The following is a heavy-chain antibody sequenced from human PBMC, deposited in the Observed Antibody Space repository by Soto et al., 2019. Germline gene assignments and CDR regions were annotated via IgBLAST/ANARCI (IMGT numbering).Heavy chain of an antibody. D-gene: IGHD2-2*01. CDR1: GFTFSSYG. CDR2: IWDDGSYK. Sequence: QVQLVESGGGVVQPGRSLRLSCAASGFTFSSYGMHWVRQAPGKGLEWVAVIWDDGSYKYYPDSVKGRFTISRDNSKNTLYMQMNTLTVEDTAMYYCARDFSISTSCLLRVCYCYYGMDVWCQGTTVTVSS. CDR3: ARDFSISTSCLLRVCYCYYGMDV. J-gene: IGHJ6*02. V-gene: IGHV3-33*01.